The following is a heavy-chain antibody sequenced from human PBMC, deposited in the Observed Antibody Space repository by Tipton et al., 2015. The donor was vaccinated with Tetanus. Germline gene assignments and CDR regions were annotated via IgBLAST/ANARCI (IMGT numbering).Heavy chain of an antibody. Sequence: SLRLSCAASGFTLSTYAMSWVRQAPGKGLEWVSGISGTGGTTWYADSVKGRFTISRDNSKNPLYLQMNSLRADDTAVYYCANCGYRSNWFPSWGQGTLVTVSS. CDR1: GFTLSTYA. V-gene: IGHV3-23*01. CDR2: ISGTGGTT. CDR3: ANCGYRSNWFPS. D-gene: IGHD6-13*01. J-gene: IGHJ5*01.